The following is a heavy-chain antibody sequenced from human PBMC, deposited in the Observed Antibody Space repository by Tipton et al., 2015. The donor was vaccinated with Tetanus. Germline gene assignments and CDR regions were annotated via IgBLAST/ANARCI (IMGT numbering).Heavy chain of an antibody. V-gene: IGHV4-61*08. CDR2: IYHTGPA. CDR1: GGSVSSEGYY. Sequence: TLSLTCTVTGGSVSSEGYYWSWVRQPPGQRPEWIGYIYHTGPANYNPSLKSRVTITVVPSKDQFFLSLTSVTAADTAVDYCARDAIFDAWGQGILVIVSS. J-gene: IGHJ5*02. CDR3: ARDAIFDA.